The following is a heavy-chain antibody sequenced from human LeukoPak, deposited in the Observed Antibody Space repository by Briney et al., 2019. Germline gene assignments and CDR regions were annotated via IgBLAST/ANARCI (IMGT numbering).Heavy chain of an antibody. CDR3: ARITMIRGVSIDAFDI. D-gene: IGHD3-10*01. V-gene: IGHV3-30*03. J-gene: IGHJ3*02. Sequence: GGSLRLSCAASGFTFSSYGMHWVRQAPGKGLEWVAVISYDGSNKYYADSVKGRFTISRDNSKNTLYLQMNSLRAEDTAVYYCARITMIRGVSIDAFDIWGQGTMVTVSS. CDR2: ISYDGSNK. CDR1: GFTFSSYG.